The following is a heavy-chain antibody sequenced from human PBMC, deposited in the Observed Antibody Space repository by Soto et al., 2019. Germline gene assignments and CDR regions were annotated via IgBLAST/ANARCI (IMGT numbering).Heavy chain of an antibody. V-gene: IGHV1-2*04. D-gene: IGHD6-13*01. CDR1: GYTFTVYY. Sequence: ASLKVSCKASGYTFTVYYMHWVRQAPGQGLEWMGWINPNSSGTNYAQKFQGWVTMTRDTSISTAYMELGRLRSDDTAVYYCARACSDRSWSTFLKDYYGMDVWGQGTTVTISS. CDR3: ARACSDRSWSTFLKDYYGMDV. J-gene: IGHJ6*02. CDR2: INPNSSGT.